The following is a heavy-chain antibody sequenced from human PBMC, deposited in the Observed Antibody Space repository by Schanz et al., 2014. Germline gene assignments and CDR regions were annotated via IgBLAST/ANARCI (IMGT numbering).Heavy chain of an antibody. Sequence: EVQLVESGGGLIQPGGSLRLSCAASGFTFSSYAMSWVRQAPGKGLEWVSAISGSGGSTYYADSVKGRFTISRDNSKNTLYLQMNSLRAEDTAVYYCARKVVATIGGYYDNWGQGTLVIVSS. CDR2: ISGSGGST. CDR1: GFTFSSYA. D-gene: IGHD5-12*01. CDR3: ARKVVATIGGYYDN. V-gene: IGHV3-23*04. J-gene: IGHJ4*02.